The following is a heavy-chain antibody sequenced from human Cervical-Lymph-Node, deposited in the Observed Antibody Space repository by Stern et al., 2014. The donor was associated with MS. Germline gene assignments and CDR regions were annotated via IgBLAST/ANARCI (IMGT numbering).Heavy chain of an antibody. D-gene: IGHD3-16*01. J-gene: IGHJ4*02. CDR1: GFTFSNYW. V-gene: IGHV3-74*03. Sequence: EVQLVESGGGLVQPGGSLRLSCAASGFTFSNYWMHWVRQAPGQGLVWVSRINRDGSSTTYADSVKGRFTISRDNAKNTLFLQMNSLRAEDTAVYYCARLWSPAYWGQGTLVTVSS. CDR2: INRDGSST. CDR3: ARLWSPAY.